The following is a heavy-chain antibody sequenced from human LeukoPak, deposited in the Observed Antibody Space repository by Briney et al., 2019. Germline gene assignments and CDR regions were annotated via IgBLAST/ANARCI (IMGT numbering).Heavy chain of an antibody. CDR2: INPGGGST. J-gene: IGHJ4*02. CDR3: ARGSRTGYYYDSSGEGYFDY. V-gene: IGHV1-46*01. D-gene: IGHD3-22*01. CDR1: GYTFTSYY. Sequence: ASVKVSCKASGYTFTSYYIHWVRQAPGQGLEWMGVINPGGGSTSYAQKFQGRVTMTRDTSTSTVYMELSSLRSEDTAVYYCARGSRTGYYYDSSGEGYFDYWGQGTLVTVSS.